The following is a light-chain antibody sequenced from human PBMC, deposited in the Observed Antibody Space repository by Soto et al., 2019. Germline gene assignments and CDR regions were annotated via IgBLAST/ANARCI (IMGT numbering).Light chain of an antibody. CDR1: LNINIY. CDR3: QQSYRSPYT. J-gene: IGKJ2*01. V-gene: IGKV1-39*01. CDR2: GAS. Sequence: IQLTQSPSSLSASVGDRVTVTCRASLNINIYLNWYQQKPGKAPTLLIYGASSLQSGVPSRFSGGGSRTDFTLTISSLQAEDFATYYCQQSYRSPYTFGQGTRLEI.